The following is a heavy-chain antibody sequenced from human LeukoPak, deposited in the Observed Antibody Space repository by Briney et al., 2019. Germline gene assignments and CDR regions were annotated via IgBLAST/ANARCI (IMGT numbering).Heavy chain of an antibody. D-gene: IGHD3-22*01. J-gene: IGHJ3*02. CDR2: ITWDGQNI. Sequence: GGSLRLSCAASGFTFEDFTMHWVRQAPGKALEWVSLITWDGQNIEYQDSVKGRFTISRDNAKNSLYLQMNSLRAEDTAVYYCARDRDYYDSSGYAYDAFDIWGQGTMVTVSS. V-gene: IGHV3-43*01. CDR1: GFTFEDFT. CDR3: ARDRDYYDSSGYAYDAFDI.